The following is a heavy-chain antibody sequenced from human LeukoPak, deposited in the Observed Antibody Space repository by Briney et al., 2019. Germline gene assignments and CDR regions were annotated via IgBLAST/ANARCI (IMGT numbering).Heavy chain of an antibody. D-gene: IGHD3-3*01. J-gene: IGHJ4*02. V-gene: IGHV4-34*01. Sequence: SETLSLTCAVYGGSFSGYYWSWIRQPPGKGLEWIGEINHSGSINYNPSLKSRVTISVDTSKNQFSLKLSSVTAADTAVYYCARGYSNYDFWSGYYTRGYFDYWGQGTLVTVSS. CDR2: INHSGSI. CDR3: ARGYSNYDFWSGYYTRGYFDY. CDR1: GGSFSGYY.